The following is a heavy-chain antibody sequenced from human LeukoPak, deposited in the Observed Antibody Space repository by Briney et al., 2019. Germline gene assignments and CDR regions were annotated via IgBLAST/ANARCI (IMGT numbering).Heavy chain of an antibody. D-gene: IGHD1-26*01. CDR3: ARELLTQGFGMDV. CDR2: INPNSGGT. V-gene: IGHV1-2*04. Sequence: ASVKVSCKASGYTFTGYYMHWVRQAPGQGLEWMGWINPNSGGTNYAQKFQGWVTMTRDTSISTAYMELSRLRSDDTAVYYCARELLTQGFGMDVWGQGTTVTVSS. J-gene: IGHJ6*02. CDR1: GYTFTGYY.